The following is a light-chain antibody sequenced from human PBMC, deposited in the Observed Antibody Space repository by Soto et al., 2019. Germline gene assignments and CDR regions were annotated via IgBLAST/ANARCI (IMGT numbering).Light chain of an antibody. CDR2: DAS. J-gene: IGKJ3*01. CDR3: QQYDNLPVT. CDR1: QDFSNY. Sequence: DIQMTQSPSSLSASVGDRVTITCQASQDFSNYLNWYQQKPGKAPKLLIYDASNLETGVPSRFSGSGSGTDFTFTISSLQPEDIATYYCQQYDNLPVTFGPGTKVDIK. V-gene: IGKV1-33*01.